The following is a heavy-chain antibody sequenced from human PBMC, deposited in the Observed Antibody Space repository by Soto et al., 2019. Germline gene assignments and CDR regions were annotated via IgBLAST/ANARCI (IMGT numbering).Heavy chain of an antibody. D-gene: IGHD2-2*01. J-gene: IGHJ5*02. Sequence: GASVKVSCKVSGYTLTELSMHWVRQAPGKGLEWMGGFDPEDGETIYAQKFQGRVTMTEDTSTDTAYMELSSLRSEDTAVYYCATVVPAALYNWFDPWGQGTLVTVSS. CDR1: GYTLTELS. CDR2: FDPEDGET. CDR3: ATVVPAALYNWFDP. V-gene: IGHV1-24*01.